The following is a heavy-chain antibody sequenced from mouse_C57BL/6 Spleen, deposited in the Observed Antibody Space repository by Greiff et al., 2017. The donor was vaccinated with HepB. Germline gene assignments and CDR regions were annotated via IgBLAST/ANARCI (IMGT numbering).Heavy chain of an antibody. CDR3: ARAPLAWFAY. CDR1: GYAFSSSW. V-gene: IGHV1-82*01. Sequence: QVQLQQSGPELAKPGASVKISCKASGYAFSSSWMNWVKQRPGKGLEWIGRIYPGDGDTNYNGKFKGKATLTADKSSSTAYMQLSSLTSEDSAVYFCARAPLAWFAYWGQGTLVTVSA. CDR2: IYPGDGDT. J-gene: IGHJ3*01.